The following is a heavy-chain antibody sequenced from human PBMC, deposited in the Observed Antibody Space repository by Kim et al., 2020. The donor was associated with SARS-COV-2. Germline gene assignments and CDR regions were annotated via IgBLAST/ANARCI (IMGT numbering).Heavy chain of an antibody. CDR1: GFTFSSYA. CDR3: ARAPRAWDSMNYYFDY. Sequence: GGSLRLSCAASGFTFSSYAMHWVRQAPGKGLEWVAVISYDGSNKYYADSVKGRFSISRDNSKNTLYLQMNSLRAEDTAVYYCARAPRAWDSMNYYFDYWGQGTLVTVSS. J-gene: IGHJ4*02. D-gene: IGHD1-26*01. CDR2: ISYDGSNK. V-gene: IGHV3-30*04.